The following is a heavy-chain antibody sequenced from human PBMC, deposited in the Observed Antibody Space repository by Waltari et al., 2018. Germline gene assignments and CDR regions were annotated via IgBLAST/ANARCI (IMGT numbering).Heavy chain of an antibody. J-gene: IGHJ4*02. Sequence: QVQLVQSGAEVKKPGASVKVSCKASGYTFTSYAMHWVRQAPGQRLEWMGWINAGNGNTKYSQKFQGRVTITRDTSASTAYMELSSLRSEDTAVYYCARGIEQWLDLTFDYWGQGTLVTVSS. CDR3: ARGIEQWLDLTFDY. D-gene: IGHD6-19*01. CDR2: INAGNGNT. V-gene: IGHV1-3*01. CDR1: GYTFTSYA.